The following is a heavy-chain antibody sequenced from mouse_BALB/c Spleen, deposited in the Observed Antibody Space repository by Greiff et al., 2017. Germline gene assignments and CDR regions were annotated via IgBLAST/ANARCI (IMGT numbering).Heavy chain of an antibody. V-gene: IGHV1-14*01. Sequence: QLQESGPELVKPGASVKMSCKASGYTFTSYVMHWVKQKPGQGLEWIGYINPYNDGTKYNEKFKGKATLTSDKSSSTAYMELSSLTSEDSAVYYCARTGARDYYAMDYWGQGTSVTVSS. CDR2: INPYNDGT. D-gene: IGHD4-1*01. CDR3: ARTGARDYYAMDY. J-gene: IGHJ4*01. CDR1: GYTFTSYV.